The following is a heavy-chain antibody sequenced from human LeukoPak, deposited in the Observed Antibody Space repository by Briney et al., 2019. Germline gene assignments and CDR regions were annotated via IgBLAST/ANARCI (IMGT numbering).Heavy chain of an antibody. CDR3: AKDVRVRRAPPYYFDY. V-gene: IGHV3-23*01. Sequence: PGGSLRLSCAASGFTFSSYAMSWVRQAPGKGLEWVSAISGSGGSTYYADSVKGRFTISRDNSKNTLYLQMNSLRAEDTAVYYCAKDVRVRRAPPYYFDYWGQGTLVTVSS. J-gene: IGHJ4*02. D-gene: IGHD1-14*01. CDR1: GFTFSSYA. CDR2: ISGSGGST.